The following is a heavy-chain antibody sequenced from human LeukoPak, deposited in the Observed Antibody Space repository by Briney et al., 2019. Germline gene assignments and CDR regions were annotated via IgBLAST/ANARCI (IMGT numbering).Heavy chain of an antibody. CDR1: GFTFDDYA. CDR2: ISWDGGST. J-gene: IGHJ4*02. CDR3: AKDRNYYDSSGYFDY. V-gene: IGHV3-43D*03. Sequence: QPGGSLRLSCAASGFTFDDYAMHWVRQAPGKGLEWVSLISWDGGSTYYADSVKGRFTISRDNSKNSLYLQMNSLRAEDTALYYCAKDRNYYDSSGYFDYWGQGTLVTVSS. D-gene: IGHD3-22*01.